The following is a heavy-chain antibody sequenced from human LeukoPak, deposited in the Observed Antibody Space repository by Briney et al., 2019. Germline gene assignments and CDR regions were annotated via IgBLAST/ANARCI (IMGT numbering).Heavy chain of an antibody. J-gene: IGHJ4*02. D-gene: IGHD6-19*01. V-gene: IGHV3-72*01. CDR3: VRGWYNTGYYPNY. Sequence: GGSLRLSCAVSGFTFSDHFKDWVRQAPGKGLEWVGRSRNKASSYTTEYAASVRGRFIISRDDSKNALYLQMNGLKTEDTAVYYCVRGWYNTGYYPNYWGQGTLATVSS. CDR2: SRNKASSYTT. CDR1: GFTFSDHF.